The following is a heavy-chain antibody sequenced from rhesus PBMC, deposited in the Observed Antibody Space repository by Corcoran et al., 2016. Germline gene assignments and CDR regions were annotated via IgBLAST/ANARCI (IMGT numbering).Heavy chain of an antibody. V-gene: IGHV4-169*02. CDR3: ASILIDTGTYRFDV. Sequence: QLQLQESGPGLVKPSEPLSVTCAVSGRPISSSSWSWLRQAPGQGTEWIGYVYGIGISTNYNPSLKSRVTLSVDTSKNQLSLKLSVVTAADTAVYYCASILIDTGTYRFDVCGPGVLVTVSS. D-gene: IGHD1-26*01. J-gene: IGHJ5-1*01. CDR2: VYGIGIST. CDR1: GRPISSSS.